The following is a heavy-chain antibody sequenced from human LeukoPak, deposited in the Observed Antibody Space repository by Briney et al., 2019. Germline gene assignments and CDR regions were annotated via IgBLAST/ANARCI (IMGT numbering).Heavy chain of an antibody. Sequence: KPSETLSLTCTVSGGSISSYYWSWIRQPPGKGLEWIGYIYYSGSTNYNPSLKSRVTISVDTSKNQFSLKLSSVTAADTAVYYCARTTYDILTGYVYYYYYMDVWGKGTTVTISS. CDR1: GGSISSYY. J-gene: IGHJ6*03. CDR3: ARTTYDILTGYVYYYYYMDV. CDR2: IYYSGST. D-gene: IGHD3-9*01. V-gene: IGHV4-59*01.